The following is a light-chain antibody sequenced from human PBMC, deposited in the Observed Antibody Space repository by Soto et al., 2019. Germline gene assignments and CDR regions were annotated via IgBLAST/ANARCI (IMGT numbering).Light chain of an antibody. V-gene: IGKV3-20*01. CDR2: GAS. CDR3: QQYGSSLWT. Sequence: EIVLTQSPGTLSLSPGEGTTLSCRASQSVSSSYLAWYQQKPGQAPRLLIYGASSRATGIPDRFSGSGSGTDFTLTISRLEPEDSAVYYCQQYGSSLWTFGQGTKVDI. J-gene: IGKJ1*01. CDR1: QSVSSSY.